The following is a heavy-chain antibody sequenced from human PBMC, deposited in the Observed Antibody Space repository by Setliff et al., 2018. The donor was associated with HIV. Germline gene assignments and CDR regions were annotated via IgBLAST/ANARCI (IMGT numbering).Heavy chain of an antibody. D-gene: IGHD3-22*01. CDR3: ARDIGGYWDYHYYMDV. CDR2: INPNMGDT. CDR1: GYKFTGHH. V-gene: IGHV1-2*06. Sequence: ASVKVSCKASGYKFTGHHIQWMRQAPGQGLEWMGRINPNMGDTQYAQKFQGRVTMTRDTSISTGSMELSRLRSDDTAVYYCARDIGGYWDYHYYMDVWGKGTTVTV. J-gene: IGHJ6*03.